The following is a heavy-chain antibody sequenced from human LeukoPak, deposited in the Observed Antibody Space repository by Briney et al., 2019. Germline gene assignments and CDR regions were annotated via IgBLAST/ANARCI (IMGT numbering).Heavy chain of an antibody. V-gene: IGHV3-53*01. Sequence: GGSLRLSCAASGFTVSSNYMSWVRQAPGKGLEWVSVIYSGGSTYYADSVKGRFTISRDNSKNTLYLQMNSLRAEDTAVYYCARDYGDESYPGLDYWGQGTLVTVSS. J-gene: IGHJ4*02. CDR2: IYSGGST. D-gene: IGHD4-17*01. CDR3: ARDYGDESYPGLDY. CDR1: GFTVSSNY.